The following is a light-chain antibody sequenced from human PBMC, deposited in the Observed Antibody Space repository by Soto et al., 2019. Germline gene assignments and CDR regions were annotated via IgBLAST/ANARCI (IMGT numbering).Light chain of an antibody. CDR3: LQHSSYPPT. CDR2: AAS. CDR1: QGIRNE. J-gene: IGKJ1*01. V-gene: IGKV1-17*01. Sequence: DIQMTQSPSSLSASVGDRVTITCRASQGIRNELGWYQQKPGKAPKRLIYAASSLQRGVPSRCSGSGSETEFTLTISSLQPEDFATYFCLQHSSYPPTFGQGTRLEVK.